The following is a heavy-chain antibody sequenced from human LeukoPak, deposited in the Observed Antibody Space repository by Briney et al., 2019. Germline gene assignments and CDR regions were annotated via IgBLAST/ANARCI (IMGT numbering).Heavy chain of an antibody. D-gene: IGHD6-19*01. CDR2: ISSSSSYI. CDR1: GFTFSSYS. CDR3: ASSRIAVAGPPWY. Sequence: PGGSLRLSCAASGFTFSSYSMNWVRQAPGKGLGWVSSISSSSSYIYYADSVKGRFTISRDNAKNTLYLQMNSLRAEDTAVYYCASSRIAVAGPPWYWGQGTLVTVSS. J-gene: IGHJ4*02. V-gene: IGHV3-21*01.